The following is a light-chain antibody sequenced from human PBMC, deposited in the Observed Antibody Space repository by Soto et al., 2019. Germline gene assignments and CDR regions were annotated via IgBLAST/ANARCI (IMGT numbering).Light chain of an antibody. J-gene: IGKJ1*01. CDR2: DAS. CDR3: QQFSVFPWT. Sequence: DIQMTQSPSSLSASVGDSVTITCRASQNVNRWLAWYQQKPGKAPKLVIFDASRLESGVPSRFSGSGSGTEFTLSISSLQPDDFATYFCQQFSVFPWTFGQGTKVDIK. CDR1: QNVNRW. V-gene: IGKV1-5*01.